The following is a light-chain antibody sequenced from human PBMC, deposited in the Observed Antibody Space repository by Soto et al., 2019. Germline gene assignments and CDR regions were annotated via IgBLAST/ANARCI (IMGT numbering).Light chain of an antibody. CDR3: YSYTRSRTWV. CDR1: SSDVGGYKY. J-gene: IGLJ3*02. Sequence: QYALTQPASVSGSPGQSITISCTGTSSDVGGYKYVSLYQQHPGKVPKLMIYEVSNRPSGVSNRFSGSKSGNTSSLTISGLQSEDKADYYCYSYTRSRTWVFGLGTKLTV. V-gene: IGLV2-14*01. CDR2: EVS.